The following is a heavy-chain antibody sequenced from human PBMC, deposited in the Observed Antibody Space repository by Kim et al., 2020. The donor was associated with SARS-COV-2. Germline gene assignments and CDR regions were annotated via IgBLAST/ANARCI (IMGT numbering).Heavy chain of an antibody. J-gene: IGHJ4*02. CDR1: GFTFSSYA. V-gene: IGHV3-30*04. Sequence: GGSLRLSCAASGFTFSSYAMHWVRQAPGKGLEWVAVISYDGSNKYYVDSVKGRFTISRDNSKNTLYLQMNSLRAEDTAVYYCAREGKQLATAGVSSGWYFGYWGQGTLVTVSS. CDR2: ISYDGSNK. CDR3: AREGKQLATAGVSSGWYFGY. D-gene: IGHD6-19*01.